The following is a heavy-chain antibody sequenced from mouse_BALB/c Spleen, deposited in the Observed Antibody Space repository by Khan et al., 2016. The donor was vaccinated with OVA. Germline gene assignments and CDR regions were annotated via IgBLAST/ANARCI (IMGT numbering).Heavy chain of an antibody. CDR2: ISSGGSYT. D-gene: IGHD2-3*01. J-gene: IGHJ4*01. CDR3: ARQPGYYEGSAMDY. Sequence: EVELVESGGDLVKPGGSLKLSCAASGFTFSSYGMSWVRQTPDKRLEWVAAISSGGSYTYYPDSLKGRFTISRENAKNTLYLQMSSLKSEDTAMYNCARQPGYYEGSAMDYWGQGTSVTVSS. CDR1: GFTFSSYG. V-gene: IGHV5-6*01.